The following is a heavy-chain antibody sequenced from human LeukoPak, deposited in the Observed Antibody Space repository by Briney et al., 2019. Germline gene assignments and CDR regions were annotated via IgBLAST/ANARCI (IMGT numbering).Heavy chain of an antibody. V-gene: IGHV4-31*02. J-gene: IGHJ4*02. Sequence: LRLSCAASGFTFSSYAMSWVRQAPGKGLEWIGYIYYSGSTYYNPSLKSRVTISVDTSKNQFSLKLSSVTAADTAVYYCARRSGSYYSVLDYWGQGTLVTVSS. CDR3: ARRSGSYYSVLDY. CDR1: GFTFSSYA. CDR2: IYYSGST. D-gene: IGHD1-26*01.